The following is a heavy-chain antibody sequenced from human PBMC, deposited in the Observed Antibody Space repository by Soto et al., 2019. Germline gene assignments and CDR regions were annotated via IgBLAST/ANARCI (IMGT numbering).Heavy chain of an antibody. V-gene: IGHV4-59*01. J-gene: IGHJ6*02. CDR3: ARDYYYDNSGNPGAYYYGMDV. D-gene: IGHD3-22*01. CDR2: IYYSGST. Sequence: PSETLSLSCTVPGGSISSYHWSWIRQPPGQGLEWIGYIYYSGSTKYNPSLKSRVTMSVDKSKNQLSLRLKSVTAADTAVYWCARDYYYDNSGNPGAYYYGMDVWGQGTTVTVSS. CDR1: GGSISSYH.